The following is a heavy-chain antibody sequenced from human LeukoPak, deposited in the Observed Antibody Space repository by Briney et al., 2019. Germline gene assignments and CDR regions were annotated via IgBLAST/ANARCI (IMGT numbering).Heavy chain of an antibody. CDR1: GFTFSSYA. Sequence: GGSLRLSCAASGFTFSSYAMHWVRQAPGKGLEWVAVISYDGSNKYYADSVKGRFTISRDNSKNTLYLQMNSLRAEDTAVYYCAKDPLYHPEDVWGQGTTVTVSS. CDR3: AKDPLYHPEDV. CDR2: ISYDGSNK. D-gene: IGHD1-14*01. J-gene: IGHJ6*02. V-gene: IGHV3-30*04.